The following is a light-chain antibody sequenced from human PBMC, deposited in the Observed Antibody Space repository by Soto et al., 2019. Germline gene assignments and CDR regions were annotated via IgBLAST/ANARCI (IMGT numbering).Light chain of an antibody. J-gene: IGKJ2*01. Sequence: IPMTQSPSSLSASVGDRVTITCRASQRITTYLNWYQQKPGKAPKLLISTSGTLQRGVPSRFSGSGSGTDFTLTITALRPEDFATYFCQQSYSIPYTFGQGTKLEIK. CDR3: QQSYSIPYT. CDR1: QRITTY. CDR2: TSG. V-gene: IGKV1-39*01.